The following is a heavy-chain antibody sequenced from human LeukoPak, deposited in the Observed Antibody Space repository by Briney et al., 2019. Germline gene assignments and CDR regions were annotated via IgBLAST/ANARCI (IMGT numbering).Heavy chain of an antibody. CDR3: ARAGYSSGWYGY. D-gene: IGHD6-19*01. J-gene: IGHJ4*02. Sequence: SVKVSCKASGGTFSSYAISWVRQAPGQGLEWMGRIIPIFGTANYAQKFQGRVTVTADKSTSTAYMELSSLRSEDTAVYYCARAGYSSGWYGYWGQGTLVTVSS. V-gene: IGHV1-69*06. CDR2: IIPIFGTA. CDR1: GGTFSSYA.